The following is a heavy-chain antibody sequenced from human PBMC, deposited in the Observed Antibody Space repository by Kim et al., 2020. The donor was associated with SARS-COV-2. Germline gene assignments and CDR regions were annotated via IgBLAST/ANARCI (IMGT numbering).Heavy chain of an antibody. V-gene: IGHV3-15*01. CDR3: TRSSFYTRTACGIRGMYV. CDR2: IKSSADGETT. CDR1: GFSFTDAW. Sequence: GGSLRLSCAASGFSFTDAWMTWVRQAPGKGLEWVGRIKSSADGETTYYAAPVKGRFTISRDDSKNTLYLQMNSLKSEDTAVFYCTRSSFYTRTACGIRGMYVWGQGTTVTVSS. J-gene: IGHJ6*02. D-gene: IGHD3-16*01.